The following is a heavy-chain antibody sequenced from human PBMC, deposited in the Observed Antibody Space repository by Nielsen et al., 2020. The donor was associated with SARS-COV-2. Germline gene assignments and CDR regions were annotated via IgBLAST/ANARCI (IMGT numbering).Heavy chain of an antibody. CDR3: ARGRGGSSGWYASDY. V-gene: IGHV4-34*01. CDR2: INHSGST. J-gene: IGHJ4*02. Sequence: SETLSLTCAVYGGSFSGYYWSWIRQPPGKGLEWIGEINHSGSTNYIPSLKSRVTISVDTSKNQFSLKLSSVTAADTAVYYCARGRGGSSGWYASDYWGQGTLVTVSS. CDR1: GGSFSGYY. D-gene: IGHD6-19*01.